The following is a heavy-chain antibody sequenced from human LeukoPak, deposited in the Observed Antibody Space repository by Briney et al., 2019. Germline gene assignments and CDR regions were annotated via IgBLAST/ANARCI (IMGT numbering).Heavy chain of an antibody. J-gene: IGHJ4*02. V-gene: IGHV4-4*09. D-gene: IGHD1-1*01. Sequence: SETLSLTCTTSGVSISHFYWSWVRQPPGKGLEWIGNIYSGVPTYFNPSLKSRVIISVDTSKNQFSLNLTSVTAADTAMYYCVQTTGWPGFDYWGQGILVTVSS. CDR2: IYSGVPT. CDR1: GVSISHFY. CDR3: VQTTGWPGFDY.